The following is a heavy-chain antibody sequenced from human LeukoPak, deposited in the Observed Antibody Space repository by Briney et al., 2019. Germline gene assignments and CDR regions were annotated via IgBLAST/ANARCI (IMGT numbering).Heavy chain of an antibody. CDR2: INPSGDRT. V-gene: IGHV1-46*01. Sequence: VASVKVSCKASGYTFSNYYMHWVRQAPGQGLEWMGVINPSGDRTTYAQKFQGRVTMTRDTSTSTVYMELSSLRSEDTALYYCSRELGGSYFNYWGQGTRVTVSS. CDR3: SRELGGSYFNY. D-gene: IGHD1-26*01. J-gene: IGHJ4*02. CDR1: GYTFSNYY.